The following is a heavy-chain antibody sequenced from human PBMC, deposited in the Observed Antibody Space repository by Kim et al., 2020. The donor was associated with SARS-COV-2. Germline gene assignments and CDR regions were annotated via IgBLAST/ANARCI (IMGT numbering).Heavy chain of an antibody. D-gene: IGHD3-22*01. J-gene: IGHJ4*02. V-gene: IGHV4-39*01. Sequence: SETLSLTCTVSGGSISSSSYYWGWIRQPPGKGLEWIGSIYYSGSTYYNLSLKSRVTISVATSKNQFSLKLISVTAADTAVYDCARPPVGYYDSSGYPSQVFDYWSQGTLVTVSS. CDR3: ARPPVGYYDSSGYPSQVFDY. CDR1: GGSISSSSYY. CDR2: IYYSGST.